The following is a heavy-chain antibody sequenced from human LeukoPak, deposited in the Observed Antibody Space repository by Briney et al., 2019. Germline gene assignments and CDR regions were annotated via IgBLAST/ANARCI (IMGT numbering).Heavy chain of an antibody. CDR1: GGSFSGYY. Sequence: PSETLSLTCAVYGGSFSGYYWSWIRQPPGKGLEWIGEINHSGSTNYNPSLKSRVTISVDTSKNQFSLKLSFVTAADTAVYYCARPGAYCGGDCYPWYFDLWGRGTLVTVSS. V-gene: IGHV4-34*01. D-gene: IGHD2-21*02. CDR2: INHSGST. CDR3: ARPGAYCGGDCYPWYFDL. J-gene: IGHJ2*01.